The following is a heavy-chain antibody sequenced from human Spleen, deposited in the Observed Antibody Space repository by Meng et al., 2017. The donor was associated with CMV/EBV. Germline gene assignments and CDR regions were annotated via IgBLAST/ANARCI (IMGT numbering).Heavy chain of an antibody. Sequence: GGSLRLSCAASRFIFSTYNMNWVRQAPGKGLEWVSSISSAGTFTYYADSVKGRFTVSRDNAKSSLYLQMHSLTAEDAAVYYCVRDFQCTPASCDWDYHYYHGMDVWGQGTTVTVSS. D-gene: IGHD2-2*01. V-gene: IGHV3-21*01. CDR2: ISSAGTFT. J-gene: IGHJ6*02. CDR3: VRDFQCTPASCDWDYHYYHGMDV. CDR1: RFIFSTYN.